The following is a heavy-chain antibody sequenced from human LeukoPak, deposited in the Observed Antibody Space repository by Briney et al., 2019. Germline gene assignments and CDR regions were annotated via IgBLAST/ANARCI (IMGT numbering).Heavy chain of an antibody. D-gene: IGHD6-6*01. CDR2: ISYDGSNK. V-gene: IGHV3-30-3*01. J-gene: IGHJ4*02. Sequence: PGGSLRLSCAASGFTFSSYAMHWVRQAPGKGLEWVAVISYDGSNKYYADSVKGRSTISRDNSKNTLYLQMNSLRAEDTAVYYCARGLQLVYLYFDYWGQGTLVTVSS. CDR3: ARGLQLVYLYFDY. CDR1: GFTFSSYA.